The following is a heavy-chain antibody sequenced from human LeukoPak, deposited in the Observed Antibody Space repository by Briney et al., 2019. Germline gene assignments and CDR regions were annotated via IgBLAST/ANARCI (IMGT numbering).Heavy chain of an antibody. CDR1: GGSISSGGYY. V-gene: IGHV4-30-2*01. CDR2: IYHSGST. D-gene: IGHD6-6*01. CDR3: ARVGIAARDFDY. J-gene: IGHJ4*02. Sequence: SETLSLTCTVSGGSISSGGYYWSWIRQPPGKGLEWIGYIYHSGSTYYNPSLKSRVTISVDRSKNQFSLKLSSVTAADTAVYYCARVGIAARDFDYWGQGTLVTVSS.